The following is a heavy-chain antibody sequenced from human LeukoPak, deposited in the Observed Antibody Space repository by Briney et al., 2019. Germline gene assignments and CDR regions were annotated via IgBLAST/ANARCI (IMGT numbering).Heavy chain of an antibody. D-gene: IGHD6-19*01. Sequence: GGSLRLSCAASGFTFSSYWMSWVRQAPGKGLEWVANIKQDGSEKYYVDSVKGRFTISRDSAKNSLYLQMNSLRAEDTAVYYCAREDAVAGTSFDYWGQGTLVTVSS. V-gene: IGHV3-7*01. CDR3: AREDAVAGTSFDY. CDR1: GFTFSSYW. J-gene: IGHJ4*02. CDR2: IKQDGSEK.